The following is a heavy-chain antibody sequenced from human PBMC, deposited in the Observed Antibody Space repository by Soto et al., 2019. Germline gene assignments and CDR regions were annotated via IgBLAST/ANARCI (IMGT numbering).Heavy chain of an antibody. D-gene: IGHD3-10*01. CDR3: ARKWRGSGSASPLFDY. V-gene: IGHV3-21*01. J-gene: IGHJ4*02. CDR2: ISSSSSYI. CDR1: GFTFSSYS. Sequence: GGSLRLSCAASGFTFSSYSMNWVRQAPGKGLEWVSSISSSSSYIYYADSVKGRFTISRDNAKNSLYLQMNSLRAEDTAVYYCARKWRGSGSASPLFDYWGQGTLVTVSS.